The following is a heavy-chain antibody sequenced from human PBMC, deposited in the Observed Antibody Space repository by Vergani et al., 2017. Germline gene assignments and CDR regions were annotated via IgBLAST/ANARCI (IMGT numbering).Heavy chain of an antibody. Sequence: EVQLVESGGGLVQPGGSLRLSCAASGFTVSSNYMSWVRQAPGKGLEWVSVIYSGGSTYYADSVKGRFTISRDNSKNILYLQMDSLRPEDSAVYYCATDPGYSYSYDSSGFYSLNYWGQGTPVTVSS. CDR1: GFTVSSNY. J-gene: IGHJ4*02. CDR3: ATDPGYSYSYDSSGFYSLNY. V-gene: IGHV3-53*04. D-gene: IGHD3-22*01. CDR2: IYSGGST.